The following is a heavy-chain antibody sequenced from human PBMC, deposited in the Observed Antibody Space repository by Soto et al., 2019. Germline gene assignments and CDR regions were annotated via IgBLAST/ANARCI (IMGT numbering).Heavy chain of an antibody. CDR1: GFTFSSYA. Sequence: GGSLRLSCAASGFTFSSYAMIWVRQAPGEGLDWVSAISGGGGSTYYADSVKGRFTVSRDNSKNTLYLQMNSLGAEDTAVYYCAKLGGAFYGLDVWGKGTTVTVSS. J-gene: IGHJ6*04. CDR3: AKLGGAFYGLDV. V-gene: IGHV3-23*01. CDR2: ISGGGGST. D-gene: IGHD2-15*01.